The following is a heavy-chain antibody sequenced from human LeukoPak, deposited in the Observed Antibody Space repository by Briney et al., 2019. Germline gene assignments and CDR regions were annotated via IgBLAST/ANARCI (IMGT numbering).Heavy chain of an antibody. Sequence: GGSLRLSCVASGFTFSNYAMSWVRQTPGKGLEWVSSISGSGGSTHYADSVKGRFAISRDNSKNILYLQMNSLRAEDTAVYYCAKDWMSTIINYFDYWGQGTLVTVSS. CDR2: ISGSGGST. CDR3: AKDWMSTIINYFDY. V-gene: IGHV3-23*01. CDR1: GFTFSNYA. D-gene: IGHD5-12*01. J-gene: IGHJ4*02.